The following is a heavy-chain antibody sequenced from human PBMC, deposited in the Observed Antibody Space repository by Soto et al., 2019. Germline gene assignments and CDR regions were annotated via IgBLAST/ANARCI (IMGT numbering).Heavy chain of an antibody. J-gene: IGHJ4*02. Sequence: PGGSLRLSCSAYGFTFSRYAMHWVRQAPGKGLEYVSAISSNGGSTYYADSVKGRFTISRENSKNTLYLQMSSLRAEDTAVYYCVKEHRFWYYYDSSGYSYWGQVTLVTVSS. CDR3: VKEHRFWYYYDSSGYSY. CDR2: ISSNGGST. CDR1: GFTFSRYA. D-gene: IGHD3-22*01. V-gene: IGHV3-64D*06.